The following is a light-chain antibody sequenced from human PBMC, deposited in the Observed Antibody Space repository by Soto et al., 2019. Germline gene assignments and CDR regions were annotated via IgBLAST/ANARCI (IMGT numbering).Light chain of an antibody. CDR2: GNS. J-gene: IGLJ2*01. CDR3: QSYDSSLSVVV. V-gene: IGLV1-40*01. Sequence: SVLTQPPSVSGAPGQRVTISCTGSSSNIGAGYDVHWYQQLPGTAPKLLIYGNSNRPSGVPDRFSGSKSGTSASLAITGLQAEDEVDYYCQSYDSSLSVVVFGGGTKVTVL. CDR1: SSNIGAGYD.